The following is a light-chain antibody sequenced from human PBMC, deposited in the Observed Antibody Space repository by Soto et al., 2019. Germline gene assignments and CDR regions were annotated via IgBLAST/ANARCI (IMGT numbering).Light chain of an antibody. CDR3: QEYDNWPLWT. CDR1: QSVRSN. Sequence: ETVMTQSPATLPVSPGERVTLSCRASQSVRSNLAWYQQKPGQAPRLLIYGASTRATGVPARFSGSGSGTEFTLTITSLQSEDFALYYCQEYDNWPLWTFGQGTKVEVK. J-gene: IGKJ1*01. V-gene: IGKV3-15*01. CDR2: GAS.